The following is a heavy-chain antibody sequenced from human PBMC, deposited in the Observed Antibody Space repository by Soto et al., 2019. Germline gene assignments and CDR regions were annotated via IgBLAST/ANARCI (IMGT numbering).Heavy chain of an antibody. Sequence: QVQLVESGGGVVQPGRSLRLSCAASGFTFSSYAMHWVRQAPGKGLEWVAVISYDGSNKYYADSVKGRFTISRDNSKNTLYLQMNSLRAEDTAVYYCARDPSHTPWVNDAFDIWGQDTMVTVSS. CDR2: ISYDGSNK. CDR3: ARDPSHTPWVNDAFDI. D-gene: IGHD1-26*01. V-gene: IGHV3-30-3*01. J-gene: IGHJ3*02. CDR1: GFTFSSYA.